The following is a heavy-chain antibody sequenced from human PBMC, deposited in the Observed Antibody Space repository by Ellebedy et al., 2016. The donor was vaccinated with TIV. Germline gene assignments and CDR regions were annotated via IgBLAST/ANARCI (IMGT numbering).Heavy chain of an antibody. V-gene: IGHV1-46*01. CDR3: AREDLLSSSSSDHHGVDV. J-gene: IGHJ6*02. D-gene: IGHD6-6*01. Sequence: AASVKVSCKASGYTFTSSYMHWVRQAPGQGLEWMGIIYPSTGSTTYAQKFQGRVTVTRDTSTSTVYMELSSLRSEDTAVYYCAREDLLSSSSSDHHGVDVWGQGTTVTVSS. CDR1: GYTFTSSY. CDR2: IYPSTGST.